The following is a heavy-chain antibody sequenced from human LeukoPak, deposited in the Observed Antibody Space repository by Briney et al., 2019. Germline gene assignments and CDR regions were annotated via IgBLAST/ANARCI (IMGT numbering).Heavy chain of an antibody. Sequence: ASVKVSCKASGYTFTGYYLHWVRQAPGQGLEWMGWINPNSGGTNYPQKFQGRVTMTRDTSISTAYMELTGLRSDDTAVYYCAKDAYSGFSGSFYSDYWGRGTLVTVSS. D-gene: IGHD6-13*01. CDR3: AKDAYSGFSGSFYSDY. J-gene: IGHJ4*02. V-gene: IGHV1-2*02. CDR1: GYTFTGYY. CDR2: INPNSGGT.